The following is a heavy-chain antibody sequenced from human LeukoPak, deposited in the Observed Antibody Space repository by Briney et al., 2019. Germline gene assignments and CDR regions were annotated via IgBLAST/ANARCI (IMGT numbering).Heavy chain of an antibody. V-gene: IGHV3-53*01. D-gene: IGHD3-22*01. CDR3: ARVSDDSSGYAFDI. J-gene: IGHJ3*02. CDR1: GFTVSSNY. CDR2: IYSGGST. Sequence: PGGSLRLSCAASGFTVSSNYMSWVRQAPGKGLEWVSVIYSGGSTYYADSVKGRFTISRDNSKNTLYLQMNSLRAEDTAVYYCARVSDDSSGYAFDIWGQGTMVTVSS.